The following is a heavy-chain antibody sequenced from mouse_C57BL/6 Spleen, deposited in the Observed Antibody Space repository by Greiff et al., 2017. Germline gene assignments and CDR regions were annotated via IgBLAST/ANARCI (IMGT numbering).Heavy chain of an antibody. CDR2: IWTGGGT. D-gene: IGHD4-1*01. Sequence: QVQLQESGPGLVAPSQSLSITCTVSGFSLTSYAISWVRQPPGKGLEWLGVIWTGGGTNYNSALKSRLSISKDNSKSQVFLKMNSLQTDDTARYYCARNKELTGTTTWYFDVWGTGTTVTVSS. CDR1: GFSLTSYA. J-gene: IGHJ1*03. CDR3: ARNKELTGTTTWYFDV. V-gene: IGHV2-9-1*01.